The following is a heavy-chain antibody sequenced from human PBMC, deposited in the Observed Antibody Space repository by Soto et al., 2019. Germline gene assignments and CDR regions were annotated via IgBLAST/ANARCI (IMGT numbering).Heavy chain of an antibody. J-gene: IGHJ5*02. V-gene: IGHV1-69*01. D-gene: IGHD2-8*01. CDR3: GRYCTNTKCRGGYYLDL. Sequence: QVLLVQSGAEMKQPGSSVSVSCKASGDSFTNYAFTWVRQAPGQGPEWLGGIILALGTPHYSQRFQGRLTITADESSSTVYMELGNLRLDETAVYYCGRYCTNTKCRGGYYLDLWGQGTLLTVSS. CDR1: GDSFTNYA. CDR2: IILALGTP.